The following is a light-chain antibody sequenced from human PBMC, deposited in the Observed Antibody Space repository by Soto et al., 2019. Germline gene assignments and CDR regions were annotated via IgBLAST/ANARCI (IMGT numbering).Light chain of an antibody. CDR1: QTVSRS. CDR2: DAS. V-gene: IGKV3-11*01. J-gene: IGKJ4*01. Sequence: EIVLTQSPGTLSLSLGQRATLSCRASQTVSRSLAWYQQKPGQAPRLLIYDASNRASGIPARFSASGSGTDFTLTISSLEPEDFAVYYCQQYNSWPLTFGGGTKVEIK. CDR3: QQYNSWPLT.